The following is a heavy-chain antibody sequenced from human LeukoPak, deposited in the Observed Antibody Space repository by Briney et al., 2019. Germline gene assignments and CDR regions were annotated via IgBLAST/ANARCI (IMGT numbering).Heavy chain of an antibody. CDR3: ARDTGYFGSGGFDL. CDR2: IYPSGST. D-gene: IGHD3-10*01. J-gene: IGHJ4*02. V-gene: IGHV4-4*07. Sequence: SETPSPACTVSGGATSDYYWSWNRQPAGEGMEWIGRIYPSGSTNYSPPLKSRFTMSVDTSKNQFSLRLSSVTAADTAVYYCARDTGYFGSGGFDLWGQGTLVTVSS. CDR1: GGATSDYY.